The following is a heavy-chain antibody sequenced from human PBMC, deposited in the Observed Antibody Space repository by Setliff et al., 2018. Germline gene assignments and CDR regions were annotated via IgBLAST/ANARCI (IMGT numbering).Heavy chain of an antibody. V-gene: IGHV4-39*01. Sequence: PSETLSLTCAVSGGSFSSSSYYWGWIRQPPGKGLECIGIIYYSGSTYYKPSLKSRVTISIDTSKNHFSLKVTSVTAADTAVYYCARHKSNGSGSYPSLYMDVWGKGIMVTVSS. CDR3: ARHKSNGSGSYPSLYMDV. J-gene: IGHJ6*03. D-gene: IGHD3-10*01. CDR1: GGSFSSSSYY. CDR2: IYYSGST.